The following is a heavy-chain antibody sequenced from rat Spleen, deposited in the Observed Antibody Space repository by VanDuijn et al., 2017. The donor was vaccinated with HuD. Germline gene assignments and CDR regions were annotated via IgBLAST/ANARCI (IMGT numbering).Heavy chain of an antibody. V-gene: IGHV5-20*01. CDR2: IRYDGGST. CDR1: GFTFSDYY. J-gene: IGHJ2*01. Sequence: EVQLVESGGGLVQPGRSLKLSCAASGFTFSDYYMAWVRQAPTKGLEWVASIRYDGGSTYYRDSVKGRFTISRDNAKSSLYLQMNSLRSEDTATYYCARREVWGQGVMVTVSS. D-gene: IGHD1-11*01. CDR3: ARREV.